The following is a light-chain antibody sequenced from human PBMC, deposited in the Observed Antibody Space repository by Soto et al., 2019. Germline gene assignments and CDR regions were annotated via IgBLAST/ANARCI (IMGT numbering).Light chain of an antibody. J-gene: IGKJ1*01. V-gene: IGKV1-5*01. CDR1: QSISSW. Sequence: DIQMTQSPSTLSASVGDIVTISCRASQSISSWLAWYQQKPGTAPKLLIYHASTLESGVPSRFSGSGSGTECTLTISSLQPDDVATYYCQQYNSYSPTLGQGTKVDI. CDR3: QQYNSYSPT. CDR2: HAS.